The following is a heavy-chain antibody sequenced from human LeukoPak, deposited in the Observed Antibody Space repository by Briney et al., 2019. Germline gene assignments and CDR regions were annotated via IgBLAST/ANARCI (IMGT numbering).Heavy chain of an antibody. D-gene: IGHD3-3*01. J-gene: IGHJ6*02. V-gene: IGHV1-18*01. CDR2: ISAYNGNT. CDR1: GYTFTSYG. CDR3: AREGGFLGWLSGYGMDV. Sequence: GASVKVSCKASGYTFTSYGISWVRQAPGQGLEWMGWISAYNGNTNYAQKLQGRVTMTTDTSTSTAYMELRSLRSDDTAVYYCAREGGFLGWLSGYGMDVWGQGTTVTVSS.